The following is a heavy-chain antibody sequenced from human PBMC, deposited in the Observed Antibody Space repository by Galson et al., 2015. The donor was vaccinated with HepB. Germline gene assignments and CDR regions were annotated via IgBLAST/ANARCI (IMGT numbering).Heavy chain of an antibody. CDR3: ARGSPAAAGEEYYFDY. J-gene: IGHJ4*02. Sequence: SLRLSCAASGFTFSSYWMSWVRQAPGKGLEWVANIKQDGSEKYYVDSVKGRFTISRDNAKNSLYLQMNSLRAEDTAVYYCARGSPAAAGEEYYFDYWGQGTLVTVSS. CDR2: IKQDGSEK. CDR1: GFTFSSYW. V-gene: IGHV3-7*03. D-gene: IGHD6-13*01.